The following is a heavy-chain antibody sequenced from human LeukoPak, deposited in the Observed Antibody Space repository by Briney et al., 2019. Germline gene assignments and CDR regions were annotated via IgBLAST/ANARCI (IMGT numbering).Heavy chain of an antibody. D-gene: IGHD2-2*01. CDR3: ARDIVVVPAAKDLDAFDI. CDR1: GYTFTSYG. J-gene: IGHJ3*02. CDR2: ISAYNGNT. Sequence: ASVKVSCKASGYTFTSYGISWVRQAPGQGLEWMGWISAYNGNTNYAQKLQGRVTMTTDTSTSTAYMELRSLRSDDTAVYYCARDIVVVPAAKDLDAFDIWGQGIMVTVSS. V-gene: IGHV1-18*01.